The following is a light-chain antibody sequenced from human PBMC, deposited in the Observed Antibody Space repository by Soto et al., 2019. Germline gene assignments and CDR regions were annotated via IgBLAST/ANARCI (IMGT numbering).Light chain of an antibody. J-gene: IGLJ2*01. CDR2: SNS. CDR3: AAWDDSVSGVV. V-gene: IGLV1-44*01. Sequence: QSVLTQPPSASGTPGQRITISCSGSSSNIGSHTVNWHQQVPGTAPKLLIYSNSQRPSGVPDRFSGSRSGTSASLAISGLRSEDEADYSCAAWDDSVSGVVFGGGTKVTVL. CDR1: SSNIGSHT.